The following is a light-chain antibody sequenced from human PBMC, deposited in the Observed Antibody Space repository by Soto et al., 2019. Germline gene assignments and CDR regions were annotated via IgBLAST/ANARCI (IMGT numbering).Light chain of an antibody. CDR1: QSVSSNH. J-gene: IGKJ1*01. CDR3: QQYGSSPGT. V-gene: IGKV3-20*01. Sequence: EIVLTQSPGTLSLSPGDRATLSCRASQSVSSNHLAWYQQKLAQAPRLLIYDASSRATGIPDRFSGSGSGTGFTLTISRLEPEDFAVYYCQQYGSSPGTFGQGTKVEIK. CDR2: DAS.